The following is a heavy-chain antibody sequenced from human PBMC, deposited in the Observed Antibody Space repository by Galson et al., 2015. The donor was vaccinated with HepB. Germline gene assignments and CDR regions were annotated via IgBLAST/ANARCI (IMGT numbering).Heavy chain of an antibody. CDR3: AKVFPEKTDGWYRQALYYFDS. D-gene: IGHD6-19*01. CDR2: ITPSGDNT. Sequence: SLRLSCAASGFTFRYYAMRWVRQAPGKGLEWVSAITPSGDNTYSADSMKGRFTISRDNSKNTLFLQMNSLRADDTAIYFCAKVFPEKTDGWYRQALYYFDSWGHGTRVTVSS. CDR1: GFTFRYYA. V-gene: IGHV3-23*01. J-gene: IGHJ4*01.